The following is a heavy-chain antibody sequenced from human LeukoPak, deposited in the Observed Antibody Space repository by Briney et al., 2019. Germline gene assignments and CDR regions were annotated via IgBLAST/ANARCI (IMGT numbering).Heavy chain of an antibody. CDR1: GHTFTGYY. J-gene: IGHJ3*02. Sequence: GASVKVSCKASGHTFTGYYMHWVRQAPGQGLEWMGWINPNRGGTNYAQKFQGRVTMTRDTSISTAYMELSRLRSDDTAVYYCARDVDHYDIAGKGLVDIWGQGTMVTVSS. D-gene: IGHD3-22*01. CDR2: INPNRGGT. CDR3: ARDVDHYDIAGKGLVDI. V-gene: IGHV1-2*02.